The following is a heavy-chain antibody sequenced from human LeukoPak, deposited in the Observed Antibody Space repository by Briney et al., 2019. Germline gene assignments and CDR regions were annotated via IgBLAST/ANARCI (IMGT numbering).Heavy chain of an antibody. D-gene: IGHD6-13*01. V-gene: IGHV4-34*01. J-gene: IGHJ5*02. Sequence: SETLSLTCAVYGASFSGHCSSWIRQPPGKGLEWIGEINHSGSTNYNPSLKSRVTISVDTSKNQFSLKLSSVTAADTAVYYCARGKKWVNRAEAGISFYDPWGQGTLVTVSS. CDR1: GASFSGHC. CDR2: INHSGST. CDR3: ARGKKWVNRAEAGISFYDP.